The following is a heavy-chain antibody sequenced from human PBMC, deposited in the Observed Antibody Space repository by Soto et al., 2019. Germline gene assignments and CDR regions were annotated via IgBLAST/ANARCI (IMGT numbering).Heavy chain of an antibody. J-gene: IGHJ3*02. CDR1: GFSISSQG. D-gene: IGHD5-18*01. CDR2: ISNDGNRQ. CDR3: ARDIYSYGSVGTPDI. Sequence: GGSLRLSCVAAGFSISSQGMHWVSKAPGKGLEWVAAISNDGNRQLYADSVKDRFTISRDNSRNTLDLQMNNLRTEDTGVYFCARDIYSYGSVGTPDIWGQGTMVTVSS. V-gene: IGHV3-30*03.